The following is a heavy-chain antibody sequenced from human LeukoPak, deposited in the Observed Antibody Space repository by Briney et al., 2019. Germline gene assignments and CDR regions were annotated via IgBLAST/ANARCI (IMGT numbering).Heavy chain of an antibody. D-gene: IGHD1-26*01. CDR1: GGSISSSSYY. V-gene: IGHV4-39*01. CDR2: IYYSGST. CDR3: ARRVGSNNKVWFDP. J-gene: IGHJ5*02. Sequence: SETLSLTCTVSGGSISSSSYYWGWIHQPPGKGLEWIGSIYYSGSTYYNPSLKSRVTIYVDTSKNQFSLKLSSVTAADTAVYYCARRVGSNNKVWFDPWGQGTLVTVSS.